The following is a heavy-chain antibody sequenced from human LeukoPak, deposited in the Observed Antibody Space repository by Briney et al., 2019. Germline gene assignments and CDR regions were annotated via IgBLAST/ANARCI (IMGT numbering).Heavy chain of an antibody. CDR2: ISSSSSTI. CDR3: ARDRDSYGSGRTGFDP. Sequence: PGGSLRLSCAASGLIFSDYSMNWVRQAPGKGLEWVSYISSSSSTIYYADSVKGRFTISRDNAKNSLYLQMNNLRDEDTAVYYCARDRDSYGSGRTGFDPWGQGTLVTVSS. J-gene: IGHJ5*02. CDR1: GLIFSDYS. D-gene: IGHD3-10*01. V-gene: IGHV3-48*02.